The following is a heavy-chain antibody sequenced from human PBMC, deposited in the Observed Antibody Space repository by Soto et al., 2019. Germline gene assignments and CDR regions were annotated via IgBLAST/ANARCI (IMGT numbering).Heavy chain of an antibody. Sequence: EVQLLESGGDFKQPGGSLRLSCAGSGFNFSNYALNWVRQAPGKRLEWVSVISGHSGTTYYAASVKGRFTISRDNSKKTLYLRMDRLRADDTAVYYCGKGRAIAVFGVCTRFGSWGEGTRFTVSS. CDR1: GFNFSNYA. CDR2: ISGHSGTT. J-gene: IGHJ4*02. D-gene: IGHD3-3*01. V-gene: IGHV3-23*01. CDR3: GKGRAIAVFGVCTRFGS.